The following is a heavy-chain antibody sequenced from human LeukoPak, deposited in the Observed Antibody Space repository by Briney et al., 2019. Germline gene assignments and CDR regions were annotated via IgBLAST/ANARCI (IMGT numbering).Heavy chain of an antibody. V-gene: IGHV4-34*01. J-gene: IGHJ6*02. CDR3: ARERSYYGMDV. CDR1: GFTFSSYA. CDR2: INHSGST. Sequence: GSLRLSCAASGFTFSSYAMSWVRQPPGKGLEWIGEINHSGSTNYNPPLKSRVTITVDTSKNQFSLKLSSVTAADTAVYYCARERSYYGMDVWGQGTTVTVSS.